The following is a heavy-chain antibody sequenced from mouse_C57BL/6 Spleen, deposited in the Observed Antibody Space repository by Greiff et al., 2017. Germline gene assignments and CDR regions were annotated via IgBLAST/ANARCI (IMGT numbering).Heavy chain of an antibody. D-gene: IGHD2-4*01. CDR2: IYPRDGST. CDR1: GYTFTDHT. V-gene: IGHV1-78*01. Sequence: VQLQQSDAELVKPGASVKISCKVSGYTFTDHTIHWMKQRPEQGLEWIGNIYPRDGSTKYNEKFKGKATLTADNASSTAYMQLNSLTSEDSAVYFCAEHDYDSWFAYWGQGTLVTVSA. CDR3: AEHDYDSWFAY. J-gene: IGHJ3*01.